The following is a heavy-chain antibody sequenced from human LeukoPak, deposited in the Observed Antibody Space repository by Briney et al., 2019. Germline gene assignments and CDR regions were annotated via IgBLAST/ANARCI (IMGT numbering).Heavy chain of an antibody. D-gene: IGHD3-22*01. V-gene: IGHV4-59*01. CDR1: GGSISSYY. J-gene: IGHJ6*02. CDR3: ARGPYYYDSSGYSNYYYYGMDV. CDR2: IYYSGST. Sequence: PSETLSLTCTVSGGSISSYYWSWIRQPPGKGLEWIGYIYYSGSTNYNPSLKSRVTISVDTSKDQFSLKLSSVTAADTAVYYCARGPYYYDSSGYSNYYYYGMDVWGQGTTVTVSS.